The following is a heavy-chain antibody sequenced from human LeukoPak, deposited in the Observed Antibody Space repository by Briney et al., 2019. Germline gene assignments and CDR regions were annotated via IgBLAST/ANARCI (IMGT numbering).Heavy chain of an antibody. CDR2: IISSSSYI. J-gene: IGHJ4*02. CDR3: ARDIWQWLEPTFDY. D-gene: IGHD6-19*01. V-gene: IGHV3-21*01. Sequence: GGSLRLSCAASGFTFSNYDMTWVRQAPGKGLEWVSSIISSSSYIYYADSVKGRFTISTDNAKNSLYLQMNSLRAEDTAVYYCARDIWQWLEPTFDYWGQGTLVTVSS. CDR1: GFTFSNYD.